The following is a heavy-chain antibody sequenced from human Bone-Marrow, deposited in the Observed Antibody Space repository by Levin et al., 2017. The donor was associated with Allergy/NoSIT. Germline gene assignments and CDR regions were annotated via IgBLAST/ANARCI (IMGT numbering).Heavy chain of an antibody. V-gene: IGHV3-21*01. CDR2: ISSDSSDL. D-gene: IGHD2/OR15-2a*01. CDR3: VRGIIGDVRVAHKEAFDV. CDR1: EFTFSDYS. J-gene: IGHJ3*01. Sequence: GGSLRLSCIVSEFTFSDYSIYWVRQAPGKGLEWISSISSDSSDLYYADSVKGRFTISRDNAKNSLNLQVSSLRAEDTAVYHCVRGIIGDVRVAHKEAFDVWGQGTMVTVSS.